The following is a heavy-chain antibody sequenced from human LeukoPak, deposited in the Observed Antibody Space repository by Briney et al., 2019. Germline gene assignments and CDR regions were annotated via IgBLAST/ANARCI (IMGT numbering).Heavy chain of an antibody. J-gene: IGHJ5*02. Sequence: MPSETLSLTCTVSGGSISSDIYYWGWIRHHPEKGLEWIGYIYHTGSPYQNPSLKSRATLSVDTYQNQFSLRLDSVTAADTAVYYCARGKGYCSSTSCLDNWFDPWGQGTLVTVSS. V-gene: IGHV4-31*03. CDR1: GGSISSDIYY. CDR3: ARGKGYCSSTSCLDNWFDP. D-gene: IGHD2-2*01. CDR2: IYHTGSP.